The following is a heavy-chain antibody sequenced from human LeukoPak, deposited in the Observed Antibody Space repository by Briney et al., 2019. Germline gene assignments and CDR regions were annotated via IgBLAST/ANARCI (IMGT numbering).Heavy chain of an antibody. Sequence: GASVKVSCKASGYAFTSYYLHWVRQAPGQGLEWMGIINPSDSSATYAQKFQGRVIMTRDTSTSTVYMELSSLRSEDTAVYYCARGTSSSWHNAGGYWGQGTLVTVSS. V-gene: IGHV1-46*01. D-gene: IGHD6-13*01. CDR1: GYAFTSYY. CDR2: INPSDSSA. CDR3: ARGTSSSWHNAGGY. J-gene: IGHJ4*02.